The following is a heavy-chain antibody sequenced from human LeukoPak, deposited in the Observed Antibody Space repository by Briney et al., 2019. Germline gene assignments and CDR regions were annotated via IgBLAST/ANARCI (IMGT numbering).Heavy chain of an antibody. Sequence: SETLSLTCTVSGGSISGYHWSWIRQPPGKGLEWIGYIFYSGSTNYNPSLKSRVTISVDTSKNQFSLKLSSVTAADTAVYYCARGEWDLLFDYWGQGTLVTVSS. CDR3: ARGEWDLLFDY. D-gene: IGHD1-26*01. J-gene: IGHJ4*02. CDR2: IFYSGST. CDR1: GGSISGYH. V-gene: IGHV4-59*01.